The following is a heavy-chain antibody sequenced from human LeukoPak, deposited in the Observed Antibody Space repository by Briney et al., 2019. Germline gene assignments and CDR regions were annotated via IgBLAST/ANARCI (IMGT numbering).Heavy chain of an antibody. Sequence: TSETLSLTCTVSGGSINSDSDYWGWIRQPPGKGLELIGRIYTSGITNYSPSLRSRVTMSLDTSKNQFSLKMSSVTAADTAVYYCARYLVGPLVGSYYSHYMDVWGKGTTVTISS. CDR3: ARYLVGPLVGSYYSHYMDV. D-gene: IGHD2-2*01. V-gene: IGHV4-39*07. CDR2: IYTSGIT. J-gene: IGHJ6*03. CDR1: GGSINSDSDY.